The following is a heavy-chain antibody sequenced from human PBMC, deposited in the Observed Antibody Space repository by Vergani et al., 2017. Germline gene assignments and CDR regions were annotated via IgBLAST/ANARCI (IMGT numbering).Heavy chain of an antibody. CDR2: ISSSGSTI. CDR1: GFTFSSYA. D-gene: IGHD7-27*01. J-gene: IGHJ6*03. Sequence: EVQLLESGGGLVQPGGSLRLSCAASGFTFSSYAMSWVRQAPGKGLEWVSYISSSGSTIYYADSVKGRFTISRDNAKNSLYLQMNSLRAEDTAVYYCASWLSGEWIHYYYYMDVWGKGTTVAASS. V-gene: IGHV3-48*03. CDR3: ASWLSGEWIHYYYYMDV.